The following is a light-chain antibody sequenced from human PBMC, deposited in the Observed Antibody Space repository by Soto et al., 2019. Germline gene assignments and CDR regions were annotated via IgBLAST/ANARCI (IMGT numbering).Light chain of an antibody. CDR2: DAS. CDR1: QSVRSF. Sequence: EIVLAQTPATLSLSPGERATLPCRASQSVRSFLAWYQQKPGQAPRLLIYDASNRATGIPARFSGSGSGTDFTLTISSLEPEDFAVYYCQQRSNWPLTFGGGTKVDIK. CDR3: QQRSNWPLT. V-gene: IGKV3-11*01. J-gene: IGKJ4*01.